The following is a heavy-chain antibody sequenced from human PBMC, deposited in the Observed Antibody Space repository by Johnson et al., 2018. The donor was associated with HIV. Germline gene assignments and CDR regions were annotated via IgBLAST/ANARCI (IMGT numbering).Heavy chain of an antibody. Sequence: QVQLVESGGGLVKPGGSLRLSCAASGFTFSDYYMSWIRQAPGKGLEWVSYIASSDSPIHYADSVKGRFTISRDNAENSLYLQMNSLRVDDTAVYYCTRGPGPGSSSHERSWGGFDLWGQGTMVAVSS. CDR3: TRGPGPGSSSHERSWGGFDL. V-gene: IGHV3-11*04. CDR2: IASSDSPI. D-gene: IGHD6-6*01. J-gene: IGHJ3*01. CDR1: GFTFSDYY.